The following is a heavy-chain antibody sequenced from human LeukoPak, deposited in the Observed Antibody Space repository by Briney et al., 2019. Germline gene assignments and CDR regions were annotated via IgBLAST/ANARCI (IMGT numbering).Heavy chain of an antibody. Sequence: GASVKVSCKASGYTFISYAMHWVRQAPRQRLEWMGWINAGYGNTKYSQKFQGRVTITRDTSASTAYMELSSLRSEDTAVYYCATTDPSAAAGEGSDYWGQGTLVTVSS. V-gene: IGHV1-3*01. CDR3: ATTDPSAAAGEGSDY. J-gene: IGHJ4*02. CDR1: GYTFISYA. CDR2: INAGYGNT. D-gene: IGHD6-13*01.